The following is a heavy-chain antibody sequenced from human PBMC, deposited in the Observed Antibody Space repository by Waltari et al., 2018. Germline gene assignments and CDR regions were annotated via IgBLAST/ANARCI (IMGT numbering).Heavy chain of an antibody. D-gene: IGHD3-22*01. Sequence: QVQLQESGPGLVKPSQTLSLTCTVSGGSISSGSYYWSWIRQPAGKGLEWIGRSYTSGSTNYNPALKSRVTISVDTSKNQFSLKLSSVTAADTAVYYCARCSNYDSSGYSPYYYYYYMDVWGKGTTVTVSS. J-gene: IGHJ6*03. CDR2: SYTSGST. V-gene: IGHV4-61*02. CDR3: ARCSNYDSSGYSPYYYYYYMDV. CDR1: GGSISSGSYY.